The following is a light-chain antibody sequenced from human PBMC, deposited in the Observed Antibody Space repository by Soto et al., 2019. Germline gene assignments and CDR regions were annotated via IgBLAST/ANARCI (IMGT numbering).Light chain of an antibody. CDR2: VTS. V-gene: IGKV1-39*01. J-gene: IGKJ1*01. CDR1: QSISSS. CDR3: QQSYSIPPT. Sequence: IDVTPSPSHLSASVVARVPITCRASQSISSSLNWYQQKPGKAPKLLIYVTSSLQSRVPSRFSGSGYGTEFTLTISRLQPEDFATYYCQQSYSIPPTFGQGTKVDIK.